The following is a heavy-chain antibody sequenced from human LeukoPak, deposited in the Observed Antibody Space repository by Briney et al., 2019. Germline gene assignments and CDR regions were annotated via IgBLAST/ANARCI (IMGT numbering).Heavy chain of an antibody. Sequence: AGVSLSLSCAASGFTFSTYWMSWVRQAPGKGLECVANIKRDGSEKYYVDSVKGRFTIFRDDAKSSLYLQMNSLRAEDTAVYFCARVYTGNRWHFDYWGQGTLVTVSS. CDR1: GFTFSTYW. CDR2: IKRDGSEK. D-gene: IGHD2-2*02. CDR3: ARVYTGNRWHFDY. V-gene: IGHV3-7*03. J-gene: IGHJ4*02.